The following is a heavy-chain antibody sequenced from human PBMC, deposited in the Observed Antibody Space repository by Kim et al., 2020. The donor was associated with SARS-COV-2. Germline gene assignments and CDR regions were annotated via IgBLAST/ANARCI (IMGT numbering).Heavy chain of an antibody. CDR1: GFTFSSYA. J-gene: IGHJ5*02. Sequence: GGSLRLSCSASGFTFSSYAMHWVRQAPGKGLEYVSAISSNGGSTYYADSVKGRFTISRDNSKNTLYLQMSSLRAEDTAVYYCVKDARGRVLASGYYFGYNWFDPWGQGTLVTVPS. V-gene: IGHV3-64D*09. D-gene: IGHD3-22*01. CDR2: ISSNGGST. CDR3: VKDARGRVLASGYYFGYNWFDP.